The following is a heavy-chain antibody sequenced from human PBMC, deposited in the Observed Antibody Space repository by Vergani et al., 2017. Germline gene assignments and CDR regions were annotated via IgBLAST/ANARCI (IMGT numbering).Heavy chain of an antibody. J-gene: IGHJ4*02. CDR2: ICHTEDT. CDR3: ARTPVFIVGATGVDY. D-gene: IGHD1-26*01. CDR1: GDSINNGNYS. Sequence: QVKLQESGPGLLKPSQTLSLTCIVSGDSINNGNYSWGWIRQPPGKGLEWIGEICHTEDTKYSPSLKSRVTVSVDESRNLFSLKLSSVTAADTAVYYCARTPVFIVGATGVDYWGQGTLVTVSS. V-gene: IGHV4-30-4*08.